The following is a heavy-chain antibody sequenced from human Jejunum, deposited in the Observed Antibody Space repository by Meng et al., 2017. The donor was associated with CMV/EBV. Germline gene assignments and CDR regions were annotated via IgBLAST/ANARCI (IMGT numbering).Heavy chain of an antibody. CDR3: ARLSAAGNYFYYYGLDG. J-gene: IGHJ6*02. D-gene: IGHD6-13*01. CDR2: ISSNSNSL. Sequence: FNPYSINWVRQAPGKVLEWIAYISSNSNSLLYADSVRGRFSISRDNAKNSLSLDMNSLTAEDTAVYYCARLSAAGNYFYYYGLDGWGPGTRVTVSS. CDR1: FNPYS. V-gene: IGHV3-48*04.